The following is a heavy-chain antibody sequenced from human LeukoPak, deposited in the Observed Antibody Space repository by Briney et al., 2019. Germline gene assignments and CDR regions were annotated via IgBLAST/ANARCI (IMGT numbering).Heavy chain of an antibody. Sequence: SETLSLTCAVYGGSFSGYYWSWIRQPPGKGLEWIGEINHSGSTNYNPSLKSRVTISVDTSKNQFSLKLSSVTAADTAVYYCARDPLQYYYGMDVWGQGTTVTVSS. J-gene: IGHJ6*02. CDR3: ARDPLQYYYGMDV. CDR2: INHSGST. CDR1: GGSFSGYY. V-gene: IGHV4-34*01.